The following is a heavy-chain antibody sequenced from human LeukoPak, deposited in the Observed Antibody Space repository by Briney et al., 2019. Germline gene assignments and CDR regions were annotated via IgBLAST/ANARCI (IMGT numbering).Heavy chain of an antibody. Sequence: SETLSLTCTVSGGSISSYYWSWIRQPPGKGLEWIGYIYYSGSTNYNPSLKSRVTISVDTSKNQFSLKLSSVTAADTAVYYCARDPPSDEWAPLDAFDIWGQGTVVSVSS. D-gene: IGHD2-8*01. CDR3: ARDPPSDEWAPLDAFDI. J-gene: IGHJ3*02. CDR1: GGSISSYY. V-gene: IGHV4-59*12. CDR2: IYYSGST.